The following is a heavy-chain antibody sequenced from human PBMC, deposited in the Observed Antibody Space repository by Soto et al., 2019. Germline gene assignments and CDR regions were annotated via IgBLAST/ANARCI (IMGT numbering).Heavy chain of an antibody. CDR3: ARTDIVTNNWFDP. CDR2: INPRGYT. J-gene: IGHJ5*02. Sequence: SETLSLTCAVYGASFIGYYWTCIRQPPGKGLEWIGEINPRGYTNYNPSLKSRVTISIDTSKNQFSLKLTSVTAADTSVYYCARTDIVTNNWFDPWGRGTLVPVSS. V-gene: IGHV4-34*01. CDR1: GASFIGYY. D-gene: IGHD5-12*01.